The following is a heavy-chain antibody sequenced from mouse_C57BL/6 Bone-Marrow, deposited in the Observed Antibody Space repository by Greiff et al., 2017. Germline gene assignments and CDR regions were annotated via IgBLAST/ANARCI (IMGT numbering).Heavy chain of an antibody. CDR3: VTTVVDYAMDY. J-gene: IGHJ4*01. D-gene: IGHD1-1*01. V-gene: IGHV5S21*01. CDR1: GFTFSSYA. Sequence: EMKLVESGEGLVKPGGSLKLSCAASGFTFSSYAMSWVRQTPEKRLEWVAYISSGGDYIYYADTVKGRFTISRDNARNTLYLQMSSLKSEDTAMYYSVTTVVDYAMDYWGQGTSVTVSS. CDR2: ISSGGDYI.